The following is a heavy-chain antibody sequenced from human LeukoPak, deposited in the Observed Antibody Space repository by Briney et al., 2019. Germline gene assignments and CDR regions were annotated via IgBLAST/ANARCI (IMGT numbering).Heavy chain of an antibody. Sequence: SETLSLTCTVSGGSVSSYYWNWIRQPAGKGLEWIGRIYPSGSTNCNPSLKSRVTMSVDTSKNQFSLNLSFVTAADTALYFCARDVGYSSGCYDYWGQGTLVTVSS. CDR3: ARDVGYSSGCYDY. CDR1: GGSVSSYY. V-gene: IGHV4-4*07. J-gene: IGHJ4*02. D-gene: IGHD6-19*01. CDR2: IYPSGST.